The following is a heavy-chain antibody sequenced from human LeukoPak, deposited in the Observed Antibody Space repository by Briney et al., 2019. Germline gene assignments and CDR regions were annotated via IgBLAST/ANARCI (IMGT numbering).Heavy chain of an antibody. CDR3: ARLLPTAAGTYYYYGMDV. CDR2: IYPGDSDT. V-gene: IGHV5-51*01. J-gene: IGHJ6*02. D-gene: IGHD6-13*01. Sequence: GESLKISCKGSGYSFTSYWIGWVRQMPGKGLEWMGIIYPGDSDTRCSPSFQGQVTISADKSISTAYLQWSSLKASDTAMYYCARLLPTAAGTYYYYGMDVWGQGTTVTVSS. CDR1: GYSFTSYW.